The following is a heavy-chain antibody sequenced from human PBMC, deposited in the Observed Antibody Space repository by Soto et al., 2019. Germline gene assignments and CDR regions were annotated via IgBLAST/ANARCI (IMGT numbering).Heavy chain of an antibody. CDR2: ISGSGGST. V-gene: IGHV3-23*01. D-gene: IGHD6-13*01. CDR1: GITFSTYA. Sequence: GSLRLSCAASGITFSTYAMSWVRQAPGKRLEWVSAISGSGGSTYYADSVKGRFTISRDKSKNTLYLQMNSLRAEDTALYYCAKSFSSNWYDYFDYWGQGSLVTVSS. J-gene: IGHJ4*02. CDR3: AKSFSSNWYDYFDY.